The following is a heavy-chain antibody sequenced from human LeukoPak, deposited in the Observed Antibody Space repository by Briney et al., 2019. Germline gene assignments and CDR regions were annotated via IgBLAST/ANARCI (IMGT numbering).Heavy chain of an antibody. Sequence: GGSLRLSRAASGFTYSSYGMHWVRQAPGKGLEWVAFIRYDGSNKYYADSVKGRFTISTDNAKNSLYLQMNSLRAEDTAVYYCATNWNYRFDYWGQGTLVAVSS. D-gene: IGHD1-7*01. CDR3: ATNWNYRFDY. J-gene: IGHJ4*02. V-gene: IGHV3-30*02. CDR1: GFTYSSYG. CDR2: IRYDGSNK.